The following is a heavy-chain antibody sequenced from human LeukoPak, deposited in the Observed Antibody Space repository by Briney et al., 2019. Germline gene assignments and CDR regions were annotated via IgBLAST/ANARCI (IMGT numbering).Heavy chain of an antibody. J-gene: IGHJ3*02. Sequence: SETLSLTCTVSGGSISSYYWSWIRQPPGEGLEWIGYIYYSGSTSYNPSLESRVTISVDTSKNQFSLKLSSVTAADTAVYYCARAYYHSSGYYSNSFDIWGQGTMVTVSS. CDR1: GGSISSYY. CDR2: IYYSGST. D-gene: IGHD3-22*01. V-gene: IGHV4-59*01. CDR3: ARAYYHSSGYYSNSFDI.